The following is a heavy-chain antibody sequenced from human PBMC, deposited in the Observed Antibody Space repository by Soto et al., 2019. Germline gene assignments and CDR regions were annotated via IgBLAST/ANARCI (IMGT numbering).Heavy chain of an antibody. Sequence: GGSLRLSCAASGFTFSSYAMHWVRQAPGKGLEWVSGISWSSGSIGYADSVKGRFTISSDNAKNSLYLQMNSLRAEDTALYYCAKDIGSYYYYGMDVWGQGTTVTVSS. CDR1: GFTFSSYA. CDR3: AKDIGSYYYYGMDV. CDR2: ISWSSGSI. J-gene: IGHJ6*02. V-gene: IGHV3-9*01.